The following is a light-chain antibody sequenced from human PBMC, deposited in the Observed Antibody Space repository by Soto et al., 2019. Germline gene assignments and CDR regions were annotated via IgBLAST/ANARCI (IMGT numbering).Light chain of an antibody. V-gene: IGLV1-44*01. CDR1: SSNIGTYS. J-gene: IGLJ1*01. CDR3: AAWDDSLNGCV. CDR2: SDN. Sequence: QSARTQPPSASGTPGQRVTISCSGSSSNIGTYSVSWYQQFPGTAPRLLIYSDNQRPSGVPDRFSASKSGASASLAISGLQSEDEADFYCAAWDDSLNGCVFGTGTKVTVL.